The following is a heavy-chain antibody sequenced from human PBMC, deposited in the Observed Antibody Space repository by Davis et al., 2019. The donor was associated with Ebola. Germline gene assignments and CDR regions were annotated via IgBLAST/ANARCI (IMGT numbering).Heavy chain of an antibody. V-gene: IGHV1-18*04. CDR1: GYTFTSYG. CDR2: ISAYNGNT. CDR3: ARLPESSWVDGMDV. D-gene: IGHD1-14*01. Sequence: AASVKVSCKASGYTFTSYGISWVRQAPGQGLEWMGWISAYNGNTNYAQKLHGRVTITTDTSTSTAYMELRSLISDDTAVDYCARLPESSWVDGMDVWGQGTTVTVSS. J-gene: IGHJ6*02.